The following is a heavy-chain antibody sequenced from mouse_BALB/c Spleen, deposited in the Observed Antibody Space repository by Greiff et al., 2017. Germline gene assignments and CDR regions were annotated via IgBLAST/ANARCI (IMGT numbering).Heavy chain of an antibody. V-gene: IGHV5-4*02. CDR2: ISDGGSYT. CDR1: GFTFSDYY. J-gene: IGHJ4*01. D-gene: IGHD2-4*01. CDR3: ARDYYDYDPYAMDY. Sequence: DVKLVESGGGLVKPGGSLKLSCAASGFTFSDYYMYWVRQTPEKRLEWVATISDGGSYTYYPDSVKGRFTISRDNAKNNLYLQMSSLKSEDTAMYYCARDYYDYDPYAMDYWGQGTSVTVSS.